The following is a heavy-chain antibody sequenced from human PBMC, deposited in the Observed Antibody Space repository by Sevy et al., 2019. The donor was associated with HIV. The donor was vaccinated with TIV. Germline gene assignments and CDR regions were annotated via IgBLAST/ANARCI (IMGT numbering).Heavy chain of an antibody. CDR3: ARVSPNYDSSGYYYVGAFDI. CDR2: IIPIFGTA. Sequence: ASVKVSCKASGGTFSSYAISWVRQAPGQGLEWMGRIIPIFGTANYAQKFQGRVTITADESTSTAYMELSSLRSEDTAVYYCARVSPNYDSSGYYYVGAFDIWAQGTMVTVSS. CDR1: GGTFSSYA. D-gene: IGHD3-22*01. J-gene: IGHJ3*02. V-gene: IGHV1-69*13.